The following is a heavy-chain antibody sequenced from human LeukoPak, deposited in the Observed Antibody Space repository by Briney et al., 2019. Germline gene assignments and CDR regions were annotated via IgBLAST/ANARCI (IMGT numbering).Heavy chain of an antibody. Sequence: GGSLRLSCAASGFTFSDYYMSWIRQAPGKGLEWVSYISSSGSTIYYADSVKGRFTISRDNAKNSLYLQMNSLRAEDAAVYYCARDRRDYYGSGSYYNNWGQGTLVTVSS. V-gene: IGHV3-11*01. J-gene: IGHJ4*02. D-gene: IGHD3-10*01. CDR3: ARDRRDYYGSGSYYNN. CDR1: GFTFSDYY. CDR2: ISSSGSTI.